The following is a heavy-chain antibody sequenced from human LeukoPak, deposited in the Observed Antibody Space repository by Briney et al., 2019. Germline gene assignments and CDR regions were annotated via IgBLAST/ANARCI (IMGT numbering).Heavy chain of an antibody. CDR3: ARHGRVVPAANHYYYYGMDV. D-gene: IGHD2-2*01. J-gene: IGHJ6*02. V-gene: IGHV4-59*08. Sequence: SETLSLTCAVYGGSFSSYYWSWIRQPPGKGLEWIGYIYYSGSTNYNPSLKSRVTISVDTSKNQFSLKLSSVTAADTAVYYCARHGRVVPAANHYYYYGMDVWGQGTTVTVSS. CDR1: GGSFSSYY. CDR2: IYYSGST.